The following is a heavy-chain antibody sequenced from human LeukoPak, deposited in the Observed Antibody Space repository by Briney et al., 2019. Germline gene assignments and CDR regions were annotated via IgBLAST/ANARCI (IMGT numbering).Heavy chain of an antibody. V-gene: IGHV3-48*01. Sequence: GGSLRLSCAASGFTFSSYSINWVRQAPGKGLEWVSYISFSSDTIYYADSVKGRFTISRDNAKNSLYLQMNSLRAEDTAVYYCARDRTYYDTSGYGLWGQGTLVTVSS. J-gene: IGHJ4*02. D-gene: IGHD3-22*01. CDR2: ISFSSDTI. CDR1: GFTFSSYS. CDR3: ARDRTYYDTSGYGL.